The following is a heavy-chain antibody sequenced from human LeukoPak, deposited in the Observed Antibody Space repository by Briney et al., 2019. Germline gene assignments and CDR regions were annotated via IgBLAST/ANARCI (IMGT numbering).Heavy chain of an antibody. CDR1: GFTFTSYE. CDR3: ARSGSHDY. Sequence: TGGSLRLPCAASGFTFTSYEMNWVRQAPGKGLEWVSYISSSGNTINYADSVKGRFTISRDNAKNSLYLQMNSLRADDTAVYYCARSGSHDYWGQGTLVTVSS. CDR2: ISSSGNTI. J-gene: IGHJ4*02. D-gene: IGHD1-26*01. V-gene: IGHV3-48*03.